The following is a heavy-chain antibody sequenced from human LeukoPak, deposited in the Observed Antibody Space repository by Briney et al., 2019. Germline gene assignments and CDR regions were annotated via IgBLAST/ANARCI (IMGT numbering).Heavy chain of an antibody. CDR2: IYPGDSDT. Sequence: GESLKISCKGSGYTFTNYWIGWVRQMPGKGLEWMGIIYPGDSDTRYSPSFQGLVTISADKSINTAYLQWSSLKASDTAMYYCARLSDYSNYNYYMDVWGKGTTVTVSS. CDR1: GYTFTNYW. CDR3: ARLSDYSNYNYYMDV. V-gene: IGHV5-51*01. D-gene: IGHD4-11*01. J-gene: IGHJ6*03.